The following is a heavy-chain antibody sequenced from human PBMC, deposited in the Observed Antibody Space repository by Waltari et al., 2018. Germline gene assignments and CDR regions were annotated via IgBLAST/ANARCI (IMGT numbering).Heavy chain of an antibody. Sequence: QVQLVQSGAEVKKPGASVKVSCKASGDTFTNSDINWVRQAPGQGLGWMGWINTKSGKIGNAQRFLGRVTTTMDISINTAYMELSRLTSEDTAVYYCAAEKWERQGGYYYFGMDVWGQGTTVTVSS. J-gene: IGHJ6*02. V-gene: IGHV1-8*01. CDR2: INTKSGKI. CDR3: AAEKWERQGGYYYFGMDV. D-gene: IGHD1-26*01. CDR1: GDTFTNSD.